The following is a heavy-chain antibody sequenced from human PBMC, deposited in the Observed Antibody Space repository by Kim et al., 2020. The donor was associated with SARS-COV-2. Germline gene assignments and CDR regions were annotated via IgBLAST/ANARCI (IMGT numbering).Heavy chain of an antibody. V-gene: IGHV4-4*02. D-gene: IGHD3-22*01. Sequence: SETLSLTCAVSGGSISSSNWWSWVRQPPGKGLEWIGEIYHSGSTNYNPSLKSRVTISVDKSKNQFSLKLSSVTAADTAVYYCASRITMIVVVITQGAFDIWGQGTMVTVSS. CDR2: IYHSGST. CDR3: ASRITMIVVVITQGAFDI. J-gene: IGHJ3*02. CDR1: GGSISSSNW.